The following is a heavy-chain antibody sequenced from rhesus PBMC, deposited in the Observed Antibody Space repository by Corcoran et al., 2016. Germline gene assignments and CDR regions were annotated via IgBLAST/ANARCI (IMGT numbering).Heavy chain of an antibody. CDR3: ARHLYSGSYTYFDY. D-gene: IGHD3-16*01. V-gene: IGHV4S11*01. J-gene: IGHJ4*01. Sequence: QVQLQESGPGLGKSLETLSLSCPVSCCSISSKYWNWIRHATGEGLEWIGYIYGSSSSTNYNPSLKSRVTLSVDTSKNQLSLKLSSVTAADTAVYYCARHLYSGSYTYFDYWGQGVLVTVSS. CDR2: IYGSSSST. CDR1: CCSISSKY.